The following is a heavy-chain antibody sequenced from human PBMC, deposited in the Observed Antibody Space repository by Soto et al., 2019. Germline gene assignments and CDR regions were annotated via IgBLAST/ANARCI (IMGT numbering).Heavy chain of an antibody. CDR2: IYYSGNT. J-gene: IGHJ4*02. Sequence: SETLSLTCTVSGGSLGSSSYYGGWIRQSPGKGLEWIGNIYYSGNTFYNPSLKSRVTISVGTSKNQFYLHLSSVTAADTAIFYCASIAAPGTTHFDFWGQGTLVTVSS. V-gene: IGHV4-39*01. D-gene: IGHD6-13*01. CDR3: ASIAAPGTTHFDF. CDR1: GGSLGSSSYY.